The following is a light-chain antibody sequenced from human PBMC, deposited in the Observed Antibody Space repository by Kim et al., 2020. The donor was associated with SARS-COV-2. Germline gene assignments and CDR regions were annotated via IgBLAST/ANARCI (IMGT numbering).Light chain of an antibody. CDR1: SSDNGTGYD. CDR2: GNS. Sequence: DTIPCAGSSSDNGTGYDVHWYQQLPGTAPNLLIYGNSNRPSGVPDRFSGSTSGTSASLAITGLQAEDEADYYCQSYDSSLSGSRVFGGGTQLTVL. V-gene: IGLV1-40*01. J-gene: IGLJ2*01. CDR3: QSYDSSLSGSRV.